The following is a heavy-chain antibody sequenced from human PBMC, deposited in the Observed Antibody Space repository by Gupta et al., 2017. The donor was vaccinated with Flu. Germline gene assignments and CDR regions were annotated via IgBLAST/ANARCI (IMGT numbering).Heavy chain of an antibody. CDR3: AKTIAAAATFFQH. D-gene: IGHD6-13*01. J-gene: IGHJ1*01. Sequence: RQAPGKGLDWVSGISWSSGSMTYADSVKGRFTISRDNAKNSLYLQMNSLRPEDTALYYCAKTIAAAATFFQHWGQGTLVTVSS. CDR2: ISWSSGSM. V-gene: IGHV3-9*01.